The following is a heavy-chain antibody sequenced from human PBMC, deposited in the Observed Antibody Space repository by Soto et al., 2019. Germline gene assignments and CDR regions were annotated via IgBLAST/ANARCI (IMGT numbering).Heavy chain of an antibody. Sequence: GSMRLSCAASGFTFSSFALSWVRQAPGKGLEWVSAISGSGDGTDYAASVKGRFTISRDNSKNTLYLQMNSLRAEDTAVYYCAGPGYSSQDYWGQGALVTVSS. D-gene: IGHD5-18*01. J-gene: IGHJ4*02. CDR1: GFTFSSFA. CDR3: AGPGYSSQDY. V-gene: IGHV3-23*01. CDR2: ISGSGDGT.